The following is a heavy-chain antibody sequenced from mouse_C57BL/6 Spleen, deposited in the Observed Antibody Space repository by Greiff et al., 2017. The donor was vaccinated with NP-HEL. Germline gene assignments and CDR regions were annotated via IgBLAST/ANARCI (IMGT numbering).Heavy chain of an antibody. J-gene: IGHJ3*01. CDR2: INPSSGYT. Sequence: VQLQQSGADLARPGASVKMSCKASGYTFTSYTMHWVKQRPGQGLEWIGYINPSSGYTKYNQKFKDKATLTADKSSSTAYMQLSSLTSEDSAVYYCAISDYYDVFDYWGQGTLVTVSA. D-gene: IGHD2-4*01. CDR1: GYTFTSYT. CDR3: AISDYYDVFDY. V-gene: IGHV1-4*01.